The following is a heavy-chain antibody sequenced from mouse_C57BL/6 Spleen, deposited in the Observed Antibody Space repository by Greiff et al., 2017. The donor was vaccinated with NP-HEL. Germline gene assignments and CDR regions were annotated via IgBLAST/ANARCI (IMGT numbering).Heavy chain of an antibody. Sequence: QVQLKQSGPELVKPGASVKISCKASGYAFSSSWMNWVKQRPGKGLEWIGRLYPGDGDTNYNGKFKGKATLTADKSSSTAYMQLSSLTSEDSAVYFCAKEILRSYFDVWGTGTTVTVSS. V-gene: IGHV1-82*01. CDR3: AKEILRSYFDV. CDR1: GYAFSSSW. J-gene: IGHJ1*03. CDR2: LYPGDGDT. D-gene: IGHD1-1*01.